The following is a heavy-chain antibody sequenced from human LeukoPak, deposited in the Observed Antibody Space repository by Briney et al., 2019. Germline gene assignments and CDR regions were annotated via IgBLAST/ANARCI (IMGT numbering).Heavy chain of an antibody. D-gene: IGHD7-27*01. CDR3: TKLTGDLPIDAVDF. CDR2: IYSGGTT. CDR1: GFTVSSTY. Sequence: GGPLRLSCAASGFTVSSTYMSWVRQAPGKGLEWVSVIYSGGTTYYADSVKGRFTISRDNRKKSVGLQMNGLRTEDTALYYCTKLTGDLPIDAVDFWGQGIMVTVSS. V-gene: IGHV3-66*04. J-gene: IGHJ3*01.